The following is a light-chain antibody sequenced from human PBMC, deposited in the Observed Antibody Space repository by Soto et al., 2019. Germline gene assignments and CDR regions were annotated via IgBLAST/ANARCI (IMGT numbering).Light chain of an antibody. V-gene: IGLV2-8*01. CDR3: SSYAGNNIYYV. CDR1: SNDVGGYNF. Sequence: LTQPPSASGSPGQSVTTSCTGTSNDVGGYNFVSWYQQHPGKAPKLMIFEVSKRPSGVPDRFSGSKSGSTASLTVSGLQAEDEADYYCSSYAGNNIYYVFGTGTRSPS. CDR2: EVS. J-gene: IGLJ1*01.